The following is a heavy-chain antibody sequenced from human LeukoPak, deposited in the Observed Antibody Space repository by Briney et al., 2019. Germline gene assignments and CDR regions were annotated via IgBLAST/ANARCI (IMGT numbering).Heavy chain of an antibody. CDR1: GFTFSSYA. V-gene: IGHV3-23*01. CDR3: ARDSDYYDSSGYAY. CDR2: ISGSGGST. Sequence: PAGGSLRLSCAASGFTFSSYAMSWVRQAPGKGLEWVSAISGSGGSTYYADSVKGRFTISRDNSKNTLYLQMNSLRAEDTAVYYCARDSDYYDSSGYAYWGQGTLVTVSS. J-gene: IGHJ4*02. D-gene: IGHD3-22*01.